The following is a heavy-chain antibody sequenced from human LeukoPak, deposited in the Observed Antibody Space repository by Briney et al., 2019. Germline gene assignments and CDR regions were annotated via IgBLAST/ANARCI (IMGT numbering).Heavy chain of an antibody. CDR3: ARVGGLWFGESSFDY. CDR1: GGSFSGYY. CDR2: INHSGST. D-gene: IGHD3-10*01. J-gene: IGHJ4*02. Sequence: PSETLSLTCAAYGGSFSGYYWSWIRQPPGKGLEWIGEINHSGSTSYNPSLKSRVTISVDTSKNQFSLKLSSVTAADTAVYYCARVGGLWFGESSFDYWGQGTLVTVSS. V-gene: IGHV4-34*01.